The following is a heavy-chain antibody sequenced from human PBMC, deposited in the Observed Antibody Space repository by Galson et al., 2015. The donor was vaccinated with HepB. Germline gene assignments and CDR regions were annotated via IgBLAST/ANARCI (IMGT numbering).Heavy chain of an antibody. CDR1: GFTFSSSA. V-gene: IGHV3-23*01. CDR2: ISADSGGT. D-gene: IGHD2-21*01. J-gene: IGHJ4*02. CDR3: AKGRDCGGDCYSYFDS. Sequence: SLRLSCAASGFTFSSSAMNWVRQAPGQGLEWVSGISADSGGTDYADSLEGRFTISRDNSKNTVYLQMDSLRVEDTAVYYCAKGRDCGGDCYSYFDSWGQGALVTVSS.